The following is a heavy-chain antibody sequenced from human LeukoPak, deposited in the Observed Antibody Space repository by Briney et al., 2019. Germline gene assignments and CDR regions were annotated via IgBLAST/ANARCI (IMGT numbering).Heavy chain of an antibody. J-gene: IGHJ4*02. V-gene: IGHV3-30*04. D-gene: IGHD3-10*01. Sequence: GGSLRLSCAASGFTFSSYAMHWVRQAPGKGLEWVAVISYDGSNKYYADSVKGRFTISRDNSKNTLYLQMNSLRAEDTAVYYCAKDMGRGSGSSFDYWGQGTLVTVSS. CDR1: GFTFSSYA. CDR3: AKDMGRGSGSSFDY. CDR2: ISYDGSNK.